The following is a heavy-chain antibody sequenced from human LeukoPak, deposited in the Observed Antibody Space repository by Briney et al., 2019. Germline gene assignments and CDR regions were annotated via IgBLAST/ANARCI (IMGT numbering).Heavy chain of an antibody. J-gene: IGHJ4*02. D-gene: IGHD1-7*01. CDR2: ISSSSSYI. CDR3: ARDRRSWNYEGFFDY. Sequence: GGSLRLSCAASGFTFSSYSMNWVRQAPGKGLEWVSSISSSSSYIYYADSVKGRFTISRDNAKNSLYLQMNSLRAEDTAVYYCARDRRSWNYEGFFDYWGQGTLVTVSS. V-gene: IGHV3-21*01. CDR1: GFTFSSYS.